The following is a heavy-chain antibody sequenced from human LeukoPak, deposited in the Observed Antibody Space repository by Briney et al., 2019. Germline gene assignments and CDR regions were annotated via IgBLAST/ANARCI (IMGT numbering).Heavy chain of an antibody. J-gene: IGHJ3*02. D-gene: IGHD1-14*01. CDR2: ISSSGSTI. V-gene: IGHV3-48*03. CDR1: GFTFSSYE. Sequence: PGGSLRLSCAASGFTFSSYEMNWVRRAPGKGLEWVSYISSSGSTIYYADSVKGRFTISRDNAKNSLYLQMNSLRAEDTAVYYCARRSAAEDAFDIWGQGTMVTVSS. CDR3: ARRSAAEDAFDI.